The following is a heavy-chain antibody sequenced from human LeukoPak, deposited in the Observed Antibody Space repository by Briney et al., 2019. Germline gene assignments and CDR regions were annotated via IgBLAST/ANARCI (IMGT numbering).Heavy chain of an antibody. CDR3: ARQGGGAVEY. V-gene: IGHV3-74*01. D-gene: IGHD2-21*01. Sequence: GGSLRLSCAASGFTFSSYWMHWVRQAPGKGPVWVSRINSDGSTTSYADSVKGRFTISRDNAKNTLYLQMNSLRAEDTAVYYCARQGGGAVEYWGQGAVVTVSS. CDR1: GFTFSSYW. J-gene: IGHJ4*02. CDR2: INSDGSTT.